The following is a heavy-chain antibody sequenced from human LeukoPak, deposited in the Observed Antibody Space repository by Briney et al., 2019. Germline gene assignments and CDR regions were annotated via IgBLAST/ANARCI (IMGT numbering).Heavy chain of an antibody. CDR3: ARAQGIVVVTVSLGI. CDR2: INPSGGST. V-gene: IGHV1-46*01. J-gene: IGHJ4*02. CDR1: GYTFTSYY. Sequence: ASVKVSCKASGYTFTSYYMHWVRQAPGQGLEWMGIINPSGGSTSYAQKFQGRVTMTRDTSTSTVYMELSSLRSEDTAVYYCARAQGIVVVTVSLGIWGQGTLVTVSS. D-gene: IGHD2-21*02.